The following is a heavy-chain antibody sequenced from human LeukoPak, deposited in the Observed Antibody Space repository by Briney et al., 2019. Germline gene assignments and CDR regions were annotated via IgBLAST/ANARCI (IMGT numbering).Heavy chain of an antibody. V-gene: IGHV3-74*01. D-gene: IGHD3-9*01. CDR1: GFTFSDTW. Sequence: GGSLRLSCAASGFTFSDTWMHWVRQVPGKWLVWVSRIRGDGSDARYAESVKGRFTISRDNSKNTLYLQMNSLRAEDTAVYYCAKESYDILTGYSNFDYWGQGTLVTVSS. CDR2: IRGDGSDA. CDR3: AKESYDILTGYSNFDY. J-gene: IGHJ4*02.